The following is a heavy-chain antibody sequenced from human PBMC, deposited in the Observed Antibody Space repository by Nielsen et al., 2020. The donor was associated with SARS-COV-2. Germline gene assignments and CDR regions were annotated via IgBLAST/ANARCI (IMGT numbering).Heavy chain of an antibody. V-gene: IGHV3-53*01. CDR2: IYSGGST. J-gene: IGHJ5*02. Sequence: GESLKISCAASGFTFTNYAMSWVRQARGKGLEWVSLIYSGGSTYYADSVKGRFTISRDNSKNTLYLQMNSLRAEDTAVYYCARYDFWSGYGNWFDPWGQGTRVTVSS. CDR3: ARYDFWSGYGNWFDP. CDR1: GFTFTNYA. D-gene: IGHD3-3*01.